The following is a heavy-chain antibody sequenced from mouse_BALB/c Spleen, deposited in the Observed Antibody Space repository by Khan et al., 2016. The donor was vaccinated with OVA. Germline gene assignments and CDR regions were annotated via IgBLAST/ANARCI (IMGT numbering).Heavy chain of an antibody. CDR2: IRLKSNNYAN. CDR1: GFTFSNFW. V-gene: IGHV6-6*02. CDR3: SRPGGYYAWFAY. J-gene: IGHJ3*01. D-gene: IGHD2-3*01. Sequence: EVKLEESGGGLVQPGGSMKLSCVASGFTFSNFWMNWVRQSPEKGLEWVAEIRLKSNNYANHYAESVKGRFTISRDDSKSSVYLQMNNLSAEDAGIYYCSRPGGYYAWFAYWGQGTLVTVSA.